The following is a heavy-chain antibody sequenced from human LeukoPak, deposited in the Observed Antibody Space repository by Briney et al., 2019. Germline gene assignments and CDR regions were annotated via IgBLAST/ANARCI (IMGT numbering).Heavy chain of an antibody. CDR3: TTRLGGVYEGEAPPDH. J-gene: IGHJ4*02. CDR2: IKSKTHGGTA. D-gene: IGHD3-16*01. V-gene: IGHV3-15*01. Sequence: GGSLRLSCAASGFTFSKPWMSWVRQAPGKGLEWVGRIKSKTHGGTADYAAPVKGRFTISRDDSKNTLYLQMNSLKIEDTAVYYCTTRLGGVYEGEAPPDHWGQGTLVTVSS. CDR1: GFTFSKPW.